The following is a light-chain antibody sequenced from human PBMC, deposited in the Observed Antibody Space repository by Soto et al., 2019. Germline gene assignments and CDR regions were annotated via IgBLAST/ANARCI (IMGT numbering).Light chain of an antibody. J-gene: IGKJ5*01. V-gene: IGKV3-15*01. CDR1: QSVGTK. Sequence: EIVMTQSPATLSVSPGEGATLTCRASQSVGTKLAWYQQKPGQAPRLLIYGASTRATGVPARFGGSGSETEFTLTISSLQSEDFALYSCQQYHSASPITFGQGTRLEVK. CDR2: GAS. CDR3: QQYHSASPIT.